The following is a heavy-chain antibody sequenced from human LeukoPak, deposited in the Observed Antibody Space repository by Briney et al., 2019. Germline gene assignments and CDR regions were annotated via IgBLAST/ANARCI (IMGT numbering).Heavy chain of an antibody. Sequence: GGSLRLSCAASGFTFSSYAMSWVRQAPGKGLEWVSAISGSGGSTYYADSVKGRFTISRDNSKNSLYLQMNSLRAEDTAVYYCARDEAKFSGWFETYYFDYWGQGTLVTVSS. CDR3: ARDEAKFSGWFETYYFDY. D-gene: IGHD6-19*01. J-gene: IGHJ4*02. CDR2: ISGSGGST. V-gene: IGHV3-23*01. CDR1: GFTFSSYA.